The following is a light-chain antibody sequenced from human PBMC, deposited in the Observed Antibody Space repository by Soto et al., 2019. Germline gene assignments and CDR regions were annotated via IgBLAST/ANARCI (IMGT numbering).Light chain of an antibody. CDR3: QQYQSFPLP. CDR1: QGIRND. CDR2: GAS. Sequence: IQMTHSPSSLSASVGYIVTITFLASQGIRNDLGWYQQKPGKAPESLIYGASSLQTGVPPRFSASGSGTEFTLTISSLQPEDFATYYCQQYQSFPLPLGQGTRLE. J-gene: IGKJ5*01. V-gene: IGKV1-17*01.